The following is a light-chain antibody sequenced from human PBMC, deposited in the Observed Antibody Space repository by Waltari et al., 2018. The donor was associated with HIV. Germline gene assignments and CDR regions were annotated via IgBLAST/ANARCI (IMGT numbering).Light chain of an antibody. CDR2: WAS. Sequence: DIVMTQSPHSLAVSLGERATINCKSSQNILYSSKSENFLAWYQQKPGQTPKLLIYWASTRGSGVPDRFSGSGSGTDFTLTINNLQSEDVAVYFCQQYYSTPPTFGQGTRVEI. J-gene: IGKJ1*01. V-gene: IGKV4-1*01. CDR1: QNILYSSKSENF. CDR3: QQYYSTPPT.